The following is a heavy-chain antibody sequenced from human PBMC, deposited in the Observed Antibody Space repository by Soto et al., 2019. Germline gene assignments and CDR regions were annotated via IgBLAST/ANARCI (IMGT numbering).Heavy chain of an antibody. V-gene: IGHV1-3*01. CDR3: ARSSGYYHVEY. D-gene: IGHD3-22*01. CDR2: INAGNGNT. Sequence: QVQLVQSGAEVKKPGDSVKVSCQASGYTFTSYAMHWVRQAPGQRLEWMGWINAGNGNTKYSQKFQGRVTIPRDTSASTAYMELRSQRAEETAVYYCARSSGYYHVEYWGQGTLVTVSS. CDR1: GYTFTSYA. J-gene: IGHJ4*02.